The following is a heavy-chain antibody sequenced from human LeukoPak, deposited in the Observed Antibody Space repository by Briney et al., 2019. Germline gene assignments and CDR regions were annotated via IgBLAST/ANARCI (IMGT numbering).Heavy chain of an antibody. CDR3: ARLFGGQMMGYYVDY. CDR1: GFSISRYY. Sequence: GGSLRLSCEVSGFSISRYYMTWVRQAPGKGLESVSVIFDGVADSVRGRFTISRDSSKNTLFLQMNSLRHEDAAVYYCARLFGGQMMGYYVDYWGQGALITVSS. J-gene: IGHJ4*02. CDR2: IFDGV. D-gene: IGHD1-26*01. V-gene: IGHV3-53*01.